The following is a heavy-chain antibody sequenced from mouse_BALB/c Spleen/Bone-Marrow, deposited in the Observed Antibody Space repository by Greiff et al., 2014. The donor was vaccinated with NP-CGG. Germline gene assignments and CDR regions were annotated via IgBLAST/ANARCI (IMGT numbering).Heavy chain of an antibody. Sequence: EVKVEESGGGLVQPGGSLKLSCATSGFTFSDYYMYWVRQTPGKRLEWVAYISNGGGSTYYPDTVKGRFTISRDNAKNTLYLQMSRLKSEDTAMYYCTRHLYGNYGAMDYWGQGTSVTVSS. D-gene: IGHD2-1*01. CDR2: ISNGGGST. CDR3: TRHLYGNYGAMDY. V-gene: IGHV5-12*02. J-gene: IGHJ4*01. CDR1: GFTFSDYY.